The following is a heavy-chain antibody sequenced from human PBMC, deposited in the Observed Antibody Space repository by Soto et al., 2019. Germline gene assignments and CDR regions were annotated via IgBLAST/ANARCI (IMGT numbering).Heavy chain of an antibody. CDR2: ISGSGGST. CDR1: GFTFSSYA. D-gene: IGHD6-19*01. CDR3: AKDLYSSGWYYFDY. Sequence: PGGSLRLSCAASGFTFSSYARSWVRQAPGKGLEWVSAISGSGGSTYYADSVKGRFTISRDNSKNTLYLQMNSLRAEDTAVYYCAKDLYSSGWYYFDYWGQGTLVTVSS. V-gene: IGHV3-23*01. J-gene: IGHJ4*02.